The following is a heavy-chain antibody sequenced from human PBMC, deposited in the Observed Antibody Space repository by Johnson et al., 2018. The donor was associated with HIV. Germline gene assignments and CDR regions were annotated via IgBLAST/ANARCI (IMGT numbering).Heavy chain of an antibody. CDR2: ISYDGRNK. V-gene: IGHV3-30*04. CDR1: GFTFSRYA. CDR3: ARDGGAYCGGDCFSDAFDL. J-gene: IGHJ3*01. Sequence: QVQLVESGGGVVQPGRSLRLSCAASGFTFSRYAMHWVRQAPGKGLEWVAVISYDGRNKYYADSVKGRFTISRDNSKNTVYRQMDSLRAEGTARYYCARDGGAYCGGDCFSDAFDLWGQGTMVTVSS. D-gene: IGHD2-21*02.